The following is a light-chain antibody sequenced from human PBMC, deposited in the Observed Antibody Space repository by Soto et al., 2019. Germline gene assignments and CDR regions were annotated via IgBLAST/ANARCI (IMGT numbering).Light chain of an antibody. J-gene: IGLJ2*01. CDR1: SSNIESNT. CDR3: AEWDDILNGYV. CDR2: SNY. V-gene: IGLV1-44*01. Sequence: QSVLTQPPSASGTPGQRVTISCSGSSSNIESNTVTWYQQLPGTAPKLVIYSNYDRPSGVPDRFSGSTSGTSASLVIRGLKSEDEGDYYCAEWDDILNGYVFGDGSKLTVL.